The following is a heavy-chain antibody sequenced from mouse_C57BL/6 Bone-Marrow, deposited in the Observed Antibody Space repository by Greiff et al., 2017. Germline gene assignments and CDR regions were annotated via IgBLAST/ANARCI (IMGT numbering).Heavy chain of an antibody. J-gene: IGHJ3*01. CDR2: IYPGSGST. Sequence: VQLQQSGAELVKPGASVKMSCKASGYTFTSYWITWVKQRPGQGLEWIGDIYPGSGSTNYNEKFKSKATLTVDTSSSTAYMQLSSLTSEDSAVYYCAREGIYDGYYGFAYWGQGTLVTVSA. D-gene: IGHD2-3*01. CDR1: GYTFTSYW. CDR3: AREGIYDGYYGFAY. V-gene: IGHV1-55*01.